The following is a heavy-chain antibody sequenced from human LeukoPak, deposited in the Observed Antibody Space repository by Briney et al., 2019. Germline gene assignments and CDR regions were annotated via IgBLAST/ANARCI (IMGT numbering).Heavy chain of an antibody. J-gene: IGHJ3*02. Sequence: PGGSLRLSCAASGFTFSSYGMHWVSQAPGKGLEWVAFIRYDGSYKYYADSVEGRFTISRDNSKNTLYLQMNSLRAEDTAVYYCAKGTRITIFGVVPDDAFDIWGQGTMVTVSS. V-gene: IGHV3-30*02. CDR2: IRYDGSYK. CDR1: GFTFSSYG. CDR3: AKGTRITIFGVVPDDAFDI. D-gene: IGHD3-3*01.